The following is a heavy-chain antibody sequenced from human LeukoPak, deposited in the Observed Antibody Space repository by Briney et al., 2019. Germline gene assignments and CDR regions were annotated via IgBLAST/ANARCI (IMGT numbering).Heavy chain of an antibody. D-gene: IGHD2-21*01. J-gene: IGHJ4*02. CDR2: ISGSGGST. Sequence: GGSLRLSCAASGFTFSNYAMTWVRQAPGKGLEWVSGISGSGGSTYYVDSVKGRFTVSRDNSKNTLYLQMNSLREEDTALYFCAKNGGGQCYSHLDSWGQGNLVTVSS. CDR3: AKNGGGQCYSHLDS. CDR1: GFTFSNYA. V-gene: IGHV3-23*01.